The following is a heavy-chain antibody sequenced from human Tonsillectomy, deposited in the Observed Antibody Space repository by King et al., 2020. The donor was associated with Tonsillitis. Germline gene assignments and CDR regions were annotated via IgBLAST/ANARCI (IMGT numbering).Heavy chain of an antibody. V-gene: IGHV3-33*01. CDR2: IWYDGSNK. CDR3: ARAPPAAPRSFYYYGMDV. CDR1: GFTFSGFG. J-gene: IGHJ6*02. Sequence: VQLVESGGGVVQTGRSLRLSCAASGFTFSGFGMHWVRQAPGKGLEWVAVIWYDGSNKYYADYVKGRFTLSRENSKNTLYLQMNSLMVEDTAVYYCARAPPAAPRSFYYYGMDVWGQGTTVTVSS. D-gene: IGHD2-2*01.